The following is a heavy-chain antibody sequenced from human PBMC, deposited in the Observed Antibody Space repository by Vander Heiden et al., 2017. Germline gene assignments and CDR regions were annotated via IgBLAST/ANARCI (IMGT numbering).Heavy chain of an antibody. Sequence: EVKLVESGGGLVQPGGSLRLSCAASGFTFSSYSMNWVRQAPGQGLEWVSNISSGGRGMEEAASVRCRFTISRDNARNSLYLKMKSLRDEDTAVYYGARRNSVYFDYWCQGTLVTVSS. V-gene: IGHV3-48*02. D-gene: IGHD1-26*01. CDR3: ARRNSVYFDY. J-gene: IGHJ4*02. CDR2: ISSGGRGM. CDR1: GFTFSSYS.